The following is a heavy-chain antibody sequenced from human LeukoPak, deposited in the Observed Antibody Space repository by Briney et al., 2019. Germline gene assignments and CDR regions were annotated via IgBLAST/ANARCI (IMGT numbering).Heavy chain of an antibody. CDR3: ARAGGTKKELDY. D-gene: IGHD3-16*01. CDR1: GGSISSYY. Sequence: SETLSLTCTVSGGSISSYYWSWIRQPPRKGLEWIGHIFYSGSTNYNPSLKSRVTVSVDTSKNQFSLELSSVTAADTAVYYCARAGGTKKELDYWGQGTLVTVSS. J-gene: IGHJ4*02. CDR2: IFYSGST. V-gene: IGHV4-59*01.